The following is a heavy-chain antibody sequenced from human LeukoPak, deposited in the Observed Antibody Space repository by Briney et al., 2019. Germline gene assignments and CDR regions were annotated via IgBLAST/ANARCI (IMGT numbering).Heavy chain of an antibody. Sequence: PGGSLRLSCAASGFTFSSYNMNWVRQAPGKGLEWVSYISSSSSTIYYADSVKGRFTISGDNAKSSLYLQMNSLGAEDTAAYYCARAYSYGFYYWGQGTLVTVSS. CDR3: ARAYSYGFYY. V-gene: IGHV3-48*01. D-gene: IGHD5-18*01. CDR2: ISSSSSTI. CDR1: GFTFSSYN. J-gene: IGHJ4*02.